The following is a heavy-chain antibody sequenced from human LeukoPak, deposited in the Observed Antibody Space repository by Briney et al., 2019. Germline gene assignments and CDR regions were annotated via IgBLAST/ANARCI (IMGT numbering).Heavy chain of an antibody. D-gene: IGHD6-13*01. V-gene: IGHV4-59*02. Sequence: SETLSLTCTVSGGSVSTYYWNWIRQPPGKGLEWIGYVYYSGSTKYNPSLGGRVTISLDTSRNQFSLNLRSVTAADTAVYYCAAAAGRHDYWGQGTLVTVSS. J-gene: IGHJ4*02. CDR1: GGSVSTYY. CDR2: VYYSGST. CDR3: AAAAGRHDY.